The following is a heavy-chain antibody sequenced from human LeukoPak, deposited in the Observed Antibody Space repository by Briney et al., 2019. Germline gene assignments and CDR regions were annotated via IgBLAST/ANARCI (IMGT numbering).Heavy chain of an antibody. CDR1: GFTFNTYT. D-gene: IGHD1-26*01. J-gene: IGHJ4*02. CDR3: ARVDSGSYQYYFDY. CDR2: IYSGGST. Sequence: GGSLRLSCAASGFTFNTYTMNWVRQAPGKGLEWVSVIYSGGSTYYADSVKGRFTISRDNSKNTLYLRMNSLRAEDTAVYYCARVDSGSYQYYFDYWGQGTLVTVSS. V-gene: IGHV3-53*01.